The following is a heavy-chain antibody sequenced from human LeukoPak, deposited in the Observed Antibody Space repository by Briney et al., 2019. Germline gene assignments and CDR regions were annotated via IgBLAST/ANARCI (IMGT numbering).Heavy chain of an antibody. D-gene: IGHD3-22*01. V-gene: IGHV4-39*01. CDR1: GGSISSSSYH. Sequence: SETLSLTCTVSGGSISSSSYHWGWIRQPPGKGLEWIGSIYYSGSTYYNPSLKSRVTISVDTSKNQFSLKLSSVTAADTAVYYCVRVVRRRYYFDYWGQGTLVTVSS. CDR3: VRVVRRRYYFDY. CDR2: IYYSGST. J-gene: IGHJ4*02.